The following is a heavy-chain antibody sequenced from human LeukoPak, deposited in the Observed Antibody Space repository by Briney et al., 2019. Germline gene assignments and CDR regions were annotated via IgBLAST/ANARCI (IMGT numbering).Heavy chain of an antibody. D-gene: IGHD3-3*01. CDR1: GYTFTSYG. J-gene: IGHJ3*02. V-gene: IGHV1-18*01. CDR3: ARFEWPTHYDAFDI. CDR2: ISAYNGNT. Sequence: GASVKVSCKASGYTFTSYGISWVRQAPGQGLEWMGWISAYNGNTNYAQKLQGRVTMTTDTSTSTAYMELRSLRSDDTAVYYCARFEWPTHYDAFDIWGQGTMVTVSS.